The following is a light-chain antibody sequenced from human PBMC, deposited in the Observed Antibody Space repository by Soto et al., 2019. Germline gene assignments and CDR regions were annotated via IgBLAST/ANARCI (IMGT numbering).Light chain of an antibody. Sequence: DIQMTQSPSSLSASVGDRVTITCRASQSISSYLNWYQQKPGKAPKLLIYAASTLQSGVPSRFSGSGSGTEFTLTISSLQPEDSATYYCQQLNSYPQTFGQGTKVDI. J-gene: IGKJ1*01. V-gene: IGKV1-9*01. CDR3: QQLNSYPQT. CDR1: QSISSY. CDR2: AAS.